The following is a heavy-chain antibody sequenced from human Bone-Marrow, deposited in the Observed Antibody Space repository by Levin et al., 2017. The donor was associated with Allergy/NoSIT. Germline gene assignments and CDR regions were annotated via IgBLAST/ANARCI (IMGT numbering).Heavy chain of an antibody. CDR1: GFTFADCW. V-gene: IGHV3-7*01. J-gene: IGHJ4*02. Sequence: QPGGSLRLSCTASGFTFADCWMSWVRQAPGRGLECVANINQDGGGRYYLDSVKGRFTVSRDNAKNSLYLQMNSLTVDDTAVYYCARFRSLGDWGQGALVTVSS. CDR3: ARFRSLGD. D-gene: IGHD3-10*01. CDR2: INQDGGGR.